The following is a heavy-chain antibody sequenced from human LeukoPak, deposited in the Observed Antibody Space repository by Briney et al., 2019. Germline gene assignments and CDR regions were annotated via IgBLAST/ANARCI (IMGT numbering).Heavy chain of an antibody. CDR1: GFTFSSYG. J-gene: IGHJ4*02. D-gene: IGHD1-1*01. V-gene: IGHV3-33*01. CDR2: IWYDGSNK. Sequence: PGGSLRLSCAASGFTFSSYGMHWVRQAPGKGLEWVAVIWYDGSNKYYADSVKGRFTISRDNSKNTLYLQMNSLRAEDTAVYYCARDRYWNDVAGLPPDSDYWGQGTLVTVSS. CDR3: ARDRYWNDVAGLPPDSDY.